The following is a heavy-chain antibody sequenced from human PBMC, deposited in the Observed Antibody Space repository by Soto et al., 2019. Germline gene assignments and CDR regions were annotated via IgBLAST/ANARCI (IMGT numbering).Heavy chain of an antibody. J-gene: IGHJ4*02. D-gene: IGHD6-19*01. Sequence: GGSLRLSCAASGFTFSSYAMHWVRQAPGKGLEWVAVISYDGSNKYYADSVKGRFTISRDNSKNTLYLQMNSLRAEDTAVYYCARDLSSAGAFDYWGQGTLVTVSS. CDR2: ISYDGSNK. CDR1: GFTFSSYA. CDR3: ARDLSSAGAFDY. V-gene: IGHV3-30-3*01.